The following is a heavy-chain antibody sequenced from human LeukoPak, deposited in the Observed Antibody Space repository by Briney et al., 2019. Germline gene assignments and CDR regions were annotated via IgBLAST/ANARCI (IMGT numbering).Heavy chain of an antibody. V-gene: IGHV3-30*02. CDR2: IRYDGSNK. Sequence: PGGSLRLSCAASGFTFSSYGMHWVRQAPGKGLEGVAFIRYDGSNKYYADSVKGRFTISRDNSKNTLYLQMNSLRAEDTAVYYCAKGLATSYSYGLDYWGQGTLVTVSS. J-gene: IGHJ4*02. CDR3: AKGLATSYSYGLDY. CDR1: GFTFSSYG. D-gene: IGHD5-18*01.